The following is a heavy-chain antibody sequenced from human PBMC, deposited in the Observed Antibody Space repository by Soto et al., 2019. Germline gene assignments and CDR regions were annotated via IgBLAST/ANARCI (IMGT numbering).Heavy chain of an antibody. Sequence: QVQVVESGGGVVQPGRPLTLSCAASGDSGFSFSSFGFHWVRQAPGKGLEWVAVISYDGSRRHFADSVKGRFTVSRDNAMLTVYLQIDSLRPDDTAVYYCAEDRMVTSYFYGMDVWGQGTTVTVSS. CDR3: AEDRMVTSYFYGMDV. D-gene: IGHD5-18*01. CDR2: ISYDGSRR. V-gene: IGHV3-30*18. J-gene: IGHJ6*02. CDR1: GDSGFSFSSFG.